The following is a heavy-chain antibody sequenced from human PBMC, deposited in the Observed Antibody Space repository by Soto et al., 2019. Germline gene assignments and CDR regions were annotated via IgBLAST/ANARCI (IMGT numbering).Heavy chain of an antibody. Sequence: PSQTLSLTCAISGDSVSSNSSAWNWIRQSPSRGLEWMGRTYYRSKWYNDYAVSVKSRITINPDTSKNQFSLQLNSVTPEDTAVFYCASELAYSGYDRAVPPYSFDYWGPGTLVAV. J-gene: IGHJ4*02. CDR1: GDSVSSNSSA. CDR2: TYYRSKWYN. CDR3: ASELAYSGYDRAVPPYSFDY. D-gene: IGHD5-12*01. V-gene: IGHV6-1*01.